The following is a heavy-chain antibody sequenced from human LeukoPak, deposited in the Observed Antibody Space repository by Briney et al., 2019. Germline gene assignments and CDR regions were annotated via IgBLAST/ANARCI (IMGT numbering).Heavy chain of an antibody. J-gene: IGHJ6*02. D-gene: IGHD6-19*01. V-gene: IGHV4-34*01. CDR1: GGSFSGYH. CDR3: ARDGVAGTGDV. CDR2: ISHSGST. Sequence: SETLSLTCAVYGGSFSGYHWSWIRQPPGKGLEWIGEISHSGSTNYNPSLKSRVTISVDTSKNQFSLKLSSVTAADTAVYYCARDGVAGTGDVWGQGTTVTVSS.